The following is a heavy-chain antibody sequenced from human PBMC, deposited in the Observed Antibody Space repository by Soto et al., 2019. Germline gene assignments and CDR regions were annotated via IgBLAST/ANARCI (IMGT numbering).Heavy chain of an antibody. J-gene: IGHJ5*02. CDR2: IYYSGST. CDR3: ARLDYVRDNIIDP. CDR1: GGSISSCGYY. V-gene: IGHV4-31*03. Sequence: PSETLSLTCTVSGGSISSCGYYWSWIRQHPGKGLEWIGYIYYSGSTYYNPSLKSRVTISVDTSKNQFSLKLSSVTAADTAVYYCARLDYVRDNIIDPWGQGTLVTVSS. D-gene: IGHD4-17*01.